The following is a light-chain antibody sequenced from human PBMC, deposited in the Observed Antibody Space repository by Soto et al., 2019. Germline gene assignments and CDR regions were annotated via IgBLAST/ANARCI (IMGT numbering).Light chain of an antibody. J-gene: IGLJ2*01. Sequence: QSALTQPPSASGSPGQSVTISCTGTSSDVGGYNDVSWYQQLPGKAPKLMIYEVSKRPSGVPDRFSGSKSGNTSSLTVSGLQEEEEADYYFSSYAGSNNVVFGGGTKLTVL. V-gene: IGLV2-8*01. CDR3: SSYAGSNNVV. CDR1: SSDVGGYND. CDR2: EVS.